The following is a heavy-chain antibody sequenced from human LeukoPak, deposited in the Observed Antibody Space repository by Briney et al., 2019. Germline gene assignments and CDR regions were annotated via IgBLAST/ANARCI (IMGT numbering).Heavy chain of an antibody. V-gene: IGHV3-23*01. CDR1: GFTYSTYA. CDR3: AYQTMTKGHFDY. CDR2: ISGSGSHS. J-gene: IGHJ4*02. Sequence: GGSLRLSCAAYGFTYSTYAMSWVRQAPGKGLEWLSAISGSGSHSYSADSVKGRFTISRDNSKNSLYLQMNSLRAEDTAVYYCAYQTMTKGHFDYWGQGTLVTVSS. D-gene: IGHD4-17*01.